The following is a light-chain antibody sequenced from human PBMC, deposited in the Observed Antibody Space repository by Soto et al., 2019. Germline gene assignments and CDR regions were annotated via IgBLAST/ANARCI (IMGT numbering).Light chain of an antibody. CDR3: QQYNSYQYT. CDR2: DAS. Sequence: DIQMTQSPSTRSASVGDRVTITCRASQSISSWLAWYQQKPGKAPKLLIYDASSLESGVPSRFSGSGSGTEFTLTISSLQPDDFATYYCQQYNSYQYTFGQGTKLEIK. V-gene: IGKV1-5*01. CDR1: QSISSW. J-gene: IGKJ2*01.